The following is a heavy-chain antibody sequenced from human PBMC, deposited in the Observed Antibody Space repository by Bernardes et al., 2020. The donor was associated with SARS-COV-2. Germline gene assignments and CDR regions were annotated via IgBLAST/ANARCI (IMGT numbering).Heavy chain of an antibody. V-gene: IGHV3-33*01. Sequence: GGSLRLSCAASGFTFSSYGMHWVRQAPGKGLEWVSVIWYDGSNKYYADSVKGRFTISRDNSKNTLYLQMNSLRAEDTAVYYCATEIITGTVSTLFDYWGQGTLVTVSS. CDR3: ATEIITGTVSTLFDY. D-gene: IGHD1-20*01. J-gene: IGHJ4*02. CDR2: IWYDGSNK. CDR1: GFTFSSYG.